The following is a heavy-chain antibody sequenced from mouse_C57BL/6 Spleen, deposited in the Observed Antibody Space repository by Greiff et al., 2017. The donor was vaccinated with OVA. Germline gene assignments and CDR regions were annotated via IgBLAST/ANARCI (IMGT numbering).Heavy chain of an antibody. CDR3: ARRAGVPFDY. D-gene: IGHD3-1*01. CDR1: GYTFTSYW. J-gene: IGHJ2*01. Sequence: QVQLQQPGAELVMPGASVKLSCTASGYTFTSYWLHWVKQRPGQGLEWIGEIDPSDSYTNYNQKFKGKSTLTVDTSSSTAYMQLSSLTSEDAAVYYCARRAGVPFDYWGQGTTLTVSS. CDR2: IDPSDSYT. V-gene: IGHV1-69*01.